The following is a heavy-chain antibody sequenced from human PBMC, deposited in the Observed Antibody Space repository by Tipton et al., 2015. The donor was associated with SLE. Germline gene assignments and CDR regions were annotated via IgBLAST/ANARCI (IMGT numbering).Heavy chain of an antibody. CDR2: VYYTGST. CDR3: ARFYCGGDCYPLDD. Sequence: LRLSCTVSGGSISSYYWSWIRQPPGKGLEWIGSVYYTGSTFYNPSLKSRVTISVDTSKKQFSLRLGFMTAADTAVYYCARFYCGGDCYPLDDWGQGILVIVSS. V-gene: IGHV4-59*12. J-gene: IGHJ4*02. CDR1: GGSISSYY. D-gene: IGHD2-21*01.